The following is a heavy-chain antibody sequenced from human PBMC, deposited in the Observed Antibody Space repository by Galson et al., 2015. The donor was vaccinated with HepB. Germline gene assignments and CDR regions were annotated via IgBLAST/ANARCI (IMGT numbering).Heavy chain of an antibody. V-gene: IGHV3-30*02. CDR1: GFTFSSSG. Sequence: SLRLSCAASGFTFSSSGMHWVRQAPGKGLEWVAFIRYDAYYNKYADSVKGRFTVSRDDSKNTLFLQMNSLRTEDTAVYYCAKDQDLSWWGQGTLVTVSS. CDR2: IRYDAYYN. D-gene: IGHD2-15*01. J-gene: IGHJ4*02. CDR3: AKDQDLSW.